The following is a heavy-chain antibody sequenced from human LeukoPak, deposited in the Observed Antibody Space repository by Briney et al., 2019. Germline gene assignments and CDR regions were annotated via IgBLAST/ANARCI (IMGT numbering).Heavy chain of an antibody. CDR2: ISWNSGSI. D-gene: IGHD1-26*01. Sequence: GGSLRLSCAASGFTFDDYAMHWVRQAPGKGLEWVSGISWNSGSIGYADSVKGRFTISRDNAKNSLYLQMNSLRAEDTALYYCAKDGYRGSYYPFNYGGQGTLVPVSS. CDR1: GFTFDDYA. J-gene: IGHJ4*02. CDR3: AKDGYRGSYYPFNY. V-gene: IGHV3-9*01.